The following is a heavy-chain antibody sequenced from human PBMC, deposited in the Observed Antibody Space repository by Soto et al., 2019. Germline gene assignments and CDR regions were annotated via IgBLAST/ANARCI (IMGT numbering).Heavy chain of an antibody. CDR1: GFTLRNYA. CDR2: ISNDGRRQ. Sequence: QVQLVESGGGVVQPGRSLRLSCTASGFTLRNYAMHWVRQAPGKGLKWLAVISNDGRRQFYADSMEGRFTISRDAAKNMLFLQMINLRSEDTAVYFCGREQNSGYYRTADYWGQGTLVTVSS. D-gene: IGHD3-22*01. J-gene: IGHJ4*02. CDR3: GREQNSGYYRTADY. V-gene: IGHV3-30*14.